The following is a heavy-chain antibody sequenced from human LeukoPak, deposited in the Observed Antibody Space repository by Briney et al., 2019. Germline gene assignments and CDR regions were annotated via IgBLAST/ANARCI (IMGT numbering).Heavy chain of an antibody. V-gene: IGHV6-1*01. Sequence: SQTLSLTCAISGDSVSSKSAAWNWIRQSPSRGLEWLGRTYYRSKWYHEYAVSVKSRITINPDTSKNQFSLKLSSVTAADTAVYYCARVELYYYGMDVWGQGTTVTVSS. CDR1: GDSVSSKSAA. J-gene: IGHJ6*02. D-gene: IGHD1-7*01. CDR3: ARVELYYYGMDV. CDR2: TYYRSKWYH.